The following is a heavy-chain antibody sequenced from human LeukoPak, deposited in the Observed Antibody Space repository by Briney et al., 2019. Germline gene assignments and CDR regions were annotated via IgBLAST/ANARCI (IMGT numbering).Heavy chain of an antibody. J-gene: IGHJ4*02. Sequence: ASVKVSCKASGYTFTSYALNWVRQAPGQGLEWMGWINPNSGGTNYAQKFQGRVTMTRDTSISTAYMELSRLRSDDTAVYYCARDLWAPPELSNYDILTGYGGWGQGTLVTVSS. V-gene: IGHV1-2*02. CDR2: INPNSGGT. D-gene: IGHD3-9*01. CDR3: ARDLWAPPELSNYDILTGYGG. CDR1: GYTFTSYA.